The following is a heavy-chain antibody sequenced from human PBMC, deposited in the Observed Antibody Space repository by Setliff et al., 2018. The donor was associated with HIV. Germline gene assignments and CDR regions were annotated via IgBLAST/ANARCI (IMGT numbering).Heavy chain of an antibody. CDR3: ARDTVKATFSDY. Sequence: ASVKVSCKASGYTFTSYGITWVRQAPGQGLEWMGWISTYNGNTHYAQKLQGRVTMTTDTSISTVYMELSSLTSADTAVYYCARDTVKATFSDYWGQGTLVTVS. J-gene: IGHJ4*02. D-gene: IGHD4-17*01. CDR2: ISTYNGNT. CDR1: GYTFTSYG. V-gene: IGHV1-18*01.